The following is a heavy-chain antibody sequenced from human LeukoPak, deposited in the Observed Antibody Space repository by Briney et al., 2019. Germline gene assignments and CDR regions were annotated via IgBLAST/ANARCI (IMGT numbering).Heavy chain of an antibody. Sequence: SETLSLTCAAYGGSFSGYYWSWIRQPPGKGLEWIGEINHSGSTNYNPSLKSRVTISVDTSKNQFSLKLSSVTAADTAVYYCARHGDDFWSGPYYYYGMDVWGQGTTVTVSS. CDR1: GGSFSGYY. V-gene: IGHV4-34*01. CDR3: ARHGDDFWSGPYYYYGMDV. CDR2: INHSGST. J-gene: IGHJ6*02. D-gene: IGHD3-3*01.